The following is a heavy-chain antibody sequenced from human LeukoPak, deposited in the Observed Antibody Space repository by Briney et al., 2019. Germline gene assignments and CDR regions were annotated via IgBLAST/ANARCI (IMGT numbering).Heavy chain of an antibody. CDR1: GFTFSSCW. V-gene: IGHV3-7*02. J-gene: IGHJ4*02. Sequence: GGSLRLSCAASGFTFSSCWVTWVRQAPGKGLEWVANINQDGSDKYYVDSVKGRFTISRDNAKNSLYLQMNSLRDEDTDVYYCARARNDYDSSGFSTLDYWGQGTLVTVSS. D-gene: IGHD3-22*01. CDR2: INQDGSDK. CDR3: ARARNDYDSSGFSTLDY.